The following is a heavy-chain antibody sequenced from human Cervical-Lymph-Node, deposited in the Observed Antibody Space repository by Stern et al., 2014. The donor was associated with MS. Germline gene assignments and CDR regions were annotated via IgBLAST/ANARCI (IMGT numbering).Heavy chain of an antibody. J-gene: IGHJ4*02. Sequence: QVTLKESGPALVKPTKTLTLTCTFSGFSLSTSGLGVGWIRQPPGEALEWLAYIYWDDQKRYSPSLKSRLTITKDTSKNQVVLTLTNVDPVDTATYYCAHRTAGPFDYWGQGTLVTVSS. CDR2: IYWDDQK. CDR3: AHRTAGPFDY. V-gene: IGHV2-5*02. CDR1: GFSLSTSGLG.